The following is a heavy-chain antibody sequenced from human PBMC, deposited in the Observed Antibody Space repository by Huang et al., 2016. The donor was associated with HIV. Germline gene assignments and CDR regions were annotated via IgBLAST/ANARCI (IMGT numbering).Heavy chain of an antibody. D-gene: IGHD2-8*02. Sequence: EVQLVESGGGLVQPGGSLRLSCAASGFTFSSYWMHWVRQAPGKGLVWRSRINNDGSITTYADSVKGRITISRDNARNTMYLQMTTLSAGDTAVYYCARHRSSGGVEEAFDIWGPGTLVTVAS. V-gene: IGHV3-74*03. CDR1: GFTFSSYW. CDR3: ARHRSSGGVEEAFDI. J-gene: IGHJ3*02. CDR2: INNDGSIT.